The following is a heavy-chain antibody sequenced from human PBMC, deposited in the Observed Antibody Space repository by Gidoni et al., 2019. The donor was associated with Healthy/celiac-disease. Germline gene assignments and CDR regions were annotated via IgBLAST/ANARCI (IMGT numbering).Heavy chain of an antibody. CDR1: GGTFSSYT. D-gene: IGHD3-16*01. V-gene: IGHV1-69*02. CDR2: IIPILGIA. CDR3: ASGGRGRTNWFDP. Sequence: QVQLVQSGAAVNTPGSSAKVSCKASGGTFSSYTIRWVRQAPGQGLEWMGRIIPILGIANYAQKFQGRVTITADKSTSTAYMERSSLRSEETAVYYCASGGRGRTNWFDPWGQGTLVTVSS. J-gene: IGHJ5*02.